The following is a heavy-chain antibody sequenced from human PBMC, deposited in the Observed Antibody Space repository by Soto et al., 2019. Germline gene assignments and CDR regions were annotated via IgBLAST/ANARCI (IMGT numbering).Heavy chain of an antibody. CDR1: GFTFDDYA. Sequence: EVQLVESGGGLVQPGRSLRLSCAASGFTFDDYAMHWVRQAPGKGLEGVSGISWNSGSIGYADSVKGRFPISRDNGKNSLYLQMNSLRAEDTDLYYCAKDVTVTNYGSDFDFWGQGTMVTVSS. D-gene: IGHD4-17*01. V-gene: IGHV3-9*01. CDR2: ISWNSGSI. CDR3: AKDVTVTNYGSDFDF. J-gene: IGHJ3*01.